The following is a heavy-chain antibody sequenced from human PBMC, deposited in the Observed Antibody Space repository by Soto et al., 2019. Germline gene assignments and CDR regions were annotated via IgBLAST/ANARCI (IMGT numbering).Heavy chain of an antibody. V-gene: IGHV1-69*13. CDR2: IIPIFGTA. CDR1: GGTFSSYA. J-gene: IGHJ6*02. Sequence: SVKVSCKASGGTFSSYAISWVRQAPGQGLEWMGGIIPIFGTANYAQKFQGRVTITADESTSTAYMELSSLRSEDTAVYYCARWLQSRYYGMDVWGQGTTVTVSS. D-gene: IGHD5-12*01. CDR3: ARWLQSRYYGMDV.